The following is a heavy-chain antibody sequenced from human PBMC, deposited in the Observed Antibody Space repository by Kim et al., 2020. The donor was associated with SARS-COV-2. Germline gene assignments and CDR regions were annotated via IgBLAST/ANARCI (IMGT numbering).Heavy chain of an antibody. V-gene: IGHV3-64*01. D-gene: IGHD3-9*01. CDR3: AREAHILTGYPLDY. CDR1: GFTFSSFA. CDR2: IDNNGRNT. J-gene: IGHJ4*02. Sequence: GGSLRLSCAASGFTFSSFAMHWVRQAPGKGLEYVSAIDNNGRNTYYANSVKGRFTISRDNSKNTLYLQMGSLRAEDMAVYYCAREAHILTGYPLDYWGQGTLVTVSS.